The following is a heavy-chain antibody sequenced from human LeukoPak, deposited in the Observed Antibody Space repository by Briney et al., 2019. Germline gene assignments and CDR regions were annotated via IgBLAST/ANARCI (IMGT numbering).Heavy chain of an antibody. CDR1: GGSVSSGSYY. CDR2: IYYSGST. V-gene: IGHV4-61*01. CDR3: ARAAAGSSMDV. J-gene: IGHJ6*02. D-gene: IGHD6-13*01. Sequence: SETLSLTCTVSGGSVSSGSYYWSWIRQPPGKGLEWIGYIYYSGSTNYNPSLKSRVTISVDTSKNQFSLKLSSVTAADTAVYYCARAAAGSSMDVWGQGTTVTVSS.